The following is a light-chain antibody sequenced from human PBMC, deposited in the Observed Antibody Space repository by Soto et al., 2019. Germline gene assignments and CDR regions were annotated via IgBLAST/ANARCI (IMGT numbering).Light chain of an antibody. V-gene: IGKV1-5*03. CDR2: KAS. CDR3: QQYNSYPIT. Sequence: EIEITQSTSTLSASVGARVTSTRRASQSISPWLAWYKQKPGKAPKFLSQKASSLESGVPSRFRGSGSGTEFTLTISSLQPDDFETYYCQQYNSYPITFGQVTRLEIK. J-gene: IGKJ5*01. CDR1: QSISPW.